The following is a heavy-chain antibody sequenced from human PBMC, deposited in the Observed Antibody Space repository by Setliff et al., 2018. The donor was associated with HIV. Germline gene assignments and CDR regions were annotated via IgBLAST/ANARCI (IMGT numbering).Heavy chain of an antibody. D-gene: IGHD2-2*01. CDR3: ASTSSTKTLPDAFDI. CDR1: RSTFNSHT. Sequence: GASVKVSCKASRSTFNSHTINWVRQAPGQGLDWMGRIIPILGIANYAQKFQGRVTITADKSTSTAYIELSSLRSEDTAVYYCASTSSTKTLPDAFDIWGQGTMVTVSS. CDR2: IIPILGIA. J-gene: IGHJ3*02. V-gene: IGHV1-69*02.